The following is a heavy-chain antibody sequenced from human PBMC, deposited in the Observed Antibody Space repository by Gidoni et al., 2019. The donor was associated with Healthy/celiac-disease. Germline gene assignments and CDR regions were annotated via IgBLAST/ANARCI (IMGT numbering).Heavy chain of an antibody. D-gene: IGHD3-22*01. V-gene: IGHV3-30-3*01. Sequence: QVQLVESGGGVVQPGRSLRLSCAASGFPFSIYAMHWVRQAPGKGVEWVAVRTYDGSNKYYADSVKGRFTISRDNSKNTLYLQMNSLRAEDTAVYYCASWDDSSGYLAPFDYWGQGTLVTVSS. J-gene: IGHJ4*02. CDR1: GFPFSIYA. CDR2: RTYDGSNK. CDR3: ASWDDSSGYLAPFDY.